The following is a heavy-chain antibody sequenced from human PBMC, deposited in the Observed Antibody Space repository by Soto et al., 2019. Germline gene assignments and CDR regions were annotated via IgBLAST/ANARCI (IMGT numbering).Heavy chain of an antibody. D-gene: IGHD2-21*01. CDR2: IHYSGST. Sequence: SETLSLTCSVSGSSLTTYYWHWIRQPPGKGLEWIGFIHYSGSTNYNPSLKSRVTMSVDTSKNQFSLKLTSVTAADTAVYYCTRGGDAYKNGHWGQGTLVTVS. CDR1: GSSLTTYY. J-gene: IGHJ4*02. V-gene: IGHV4-59*01. CDR3: TRGGDAYKNGH.